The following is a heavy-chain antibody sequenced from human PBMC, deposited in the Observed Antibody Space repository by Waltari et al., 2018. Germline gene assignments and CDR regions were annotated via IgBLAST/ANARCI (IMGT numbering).Heavy chain of an antibody. CDR1: GGSISSYY. Sequence: QVQLQESGPGLVKPSETLSLTCTVSGGSISSYYWSWIRQPPGKGLEGIGYIYYSGSTNYHPSLQSRVTISADTAKHQFSLKLSSVTAADTAVYYCARETAAGTNYGMDVWGQGTTVTVSS. CDR2: IYYSGST. J-gene: IGHJ6*02. V-gene: IGHV4-59*01. D-gene: IGHD6-13*01. CDR3: ARETAAGTNYGMDV.